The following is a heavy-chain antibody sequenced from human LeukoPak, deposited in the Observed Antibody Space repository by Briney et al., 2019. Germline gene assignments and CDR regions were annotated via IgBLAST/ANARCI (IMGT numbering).Heavy chain of an antibody. D-gene: IGHD3-9*01. CDR2: ISGSGGST. J-gene: IGHJ4*02. CDR1: GFTFSSYA. Sequence: GGSLRLSCAASGFTFSSYAMSWVRQAPGKGLEWVSAISGSGGSTYYADSVKGRFTISRDNSKNTLYLQMNSLRAEDTAVYYCAKDLYYDILTGYYYRGQGTLVTVSS. CDR3: AKDLYYDILTGYYY. V-gene: IGHV3-23*01.